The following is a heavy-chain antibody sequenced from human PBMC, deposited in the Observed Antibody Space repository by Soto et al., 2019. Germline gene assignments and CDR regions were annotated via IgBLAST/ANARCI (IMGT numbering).Heavy chain of an antibody. V-gene: IGHV1-69*12. Sequence: QVQLVQSGPEVRQPGSSVRVSCKSSGGTFSSSAISWVRQAPGQGLEWMGGIIPIFGTADNAQKFXGRVTITADXPXTXAXXELSSLTSEDTAVYFCARDKDRVQLGGNYYYVMDVWGQGTTVTVSS. D-gene: IGHD1-1*01. CDR3: ARDKDRVQLGGNYYYVMDV. J-gene: IGHJ6*02. CDR2: IIPIFGTA. CDR1: GGTFSSSA.